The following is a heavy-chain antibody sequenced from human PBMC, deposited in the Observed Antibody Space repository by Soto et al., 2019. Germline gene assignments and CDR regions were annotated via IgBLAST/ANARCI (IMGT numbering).Heavy chain of an antibody. J-gene: IGHJ4*02. CDR1: GFTFSSFA. V-gene: IGHV3-23*01. CDR3: AKDRHPDGIWTFDS. CDR2: ILGGGST. D-gene: IGHD2-8*01. Sequence: GSLRLSCATSGFTFSSFAMAWFRQAPGRGLEWVSEILGGGSTFYADSMKGRITISRDDSKNTLYLQMNSLRVDDTALYYCAKDRHPDGIWTFDSWGQGTLVTVSS.